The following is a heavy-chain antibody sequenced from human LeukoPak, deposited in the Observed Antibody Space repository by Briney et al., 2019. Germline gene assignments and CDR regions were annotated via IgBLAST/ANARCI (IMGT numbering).Heavy chain of an antibody. V-gene: IGHV3-74*01. CDR1: GFTYSSYW. J-gene: IGHJ4*02. CDR2: INSDGSST. CDR3: ARVAFPRYYDILTGSLDY. D-gene: IGHD3-9*01. Sequence: GGSLRLSCAASGFTYSSYWMHWVRQAPGKGLVWVSRINSDGSSTSYADSVKGRFTISRDNAKNTLYLQMNSLRAEDTAVYYCARVAFPRYYDILTGSLDYWGQGTLVTVSS.